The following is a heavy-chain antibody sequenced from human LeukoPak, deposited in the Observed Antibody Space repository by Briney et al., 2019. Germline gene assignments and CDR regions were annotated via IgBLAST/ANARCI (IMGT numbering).Heavy chain of an antibody. Sequence: GGSLRLSCAASGFTLSSDWMTWVRQAPGRGRERVASIKQDGSEKYYVDSVKGRFTISRDNAKNSLYLQMDSLRAEDTAVYYCARDDRYYGSGSYPYFDYWGQGTLVTVSS. D-gene: IGHD3-10*01. CDR1: GFTLSSDW. CDR3: ARDDRYYGSGSYPYFDY. CDR2: IKQDGSEK. J-gene: IGHJ4*02. V-gene: IGHV3-7*01.